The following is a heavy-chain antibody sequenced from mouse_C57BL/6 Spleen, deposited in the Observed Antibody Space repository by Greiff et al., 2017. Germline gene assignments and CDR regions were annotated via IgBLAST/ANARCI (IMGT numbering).Heavy chain of an antibody. J-gene: IGHJ3*01. Sequence: VQLQQSGAELAKPGASVKLSCKASGYTFTSYWMHWVKQRPGQGLEWIGYINPSSGYTTYNQKFQDKATLTAYKSSSTAYMQLSSLTYEDSAVYYCARVLGDYAWFAYWGQGTLVTVSA. V-gene: IGHV1-7*01. D-gene: IGHD3-3*01. CDR2: INPSSGYT. CDR3: ARVLGDYAWFAY. CDR1: GYTFTSYW.